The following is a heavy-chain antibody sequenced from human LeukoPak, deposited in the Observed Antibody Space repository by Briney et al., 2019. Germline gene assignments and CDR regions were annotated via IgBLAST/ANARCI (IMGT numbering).Heavy chain of an antibody. J-gene: IGHJ5*01. CDR3: ARVTSGGLIT. V-gene: IGHV3-21*01. D-gene: IGHD6-19*01. CDR2: ISSSSSYI. Sequence: GGSLRLSCVASGFTLSRYSMNRVRPAPGKGLEWVSSISSSSSYIYYADSVKGRFTISRDKVQKSLYLQINSLRAQQTAVYYCARVTSGGLITWGHGTLVSVSS. CDR1: GFTLSRYS.